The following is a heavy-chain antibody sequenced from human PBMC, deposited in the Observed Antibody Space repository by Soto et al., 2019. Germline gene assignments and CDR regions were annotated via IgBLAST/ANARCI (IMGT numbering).Heavy chain of an antibody. CDR2: IYWDDDK. D-gene: IGHD4-17*01. CDR3: AHRPPSFSGDYVFDY. CDR1: GFSLSTSGVG. Sequence: SGPTLVKPTQTLTLTCTFSGFSLSTSGVGVGWIRQPPGKALEWLALIYWDDDKRYSPSLKSRLTITKDTSKNQVVLTMTNMDPVDTATYYCAHRPPSFSGDYVFDYWGQGTLVTVSS. J-gene: IGHJ4*02. V-gene: IGHV2-5*02.